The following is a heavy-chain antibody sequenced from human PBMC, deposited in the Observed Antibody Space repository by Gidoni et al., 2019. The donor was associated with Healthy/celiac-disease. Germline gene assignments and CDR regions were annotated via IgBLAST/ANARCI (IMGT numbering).Heavy chain of an antibody. CDR1: GFTVGSNY. Sequence: EVHWVESGEGLVQPGGSLRPPCAASGFTVGSNYMSWVRQAPGKGLEWVSVIYSGGSTYYADSVKGRFTISRDNSKNTLYLQMNSLRAEDTAVYYCARDPYWGQGTLVTVSS. V-gene: IGHV3-66*01. J-gene: IGHJ4*02. CDR2: IYSGGST. CDR3: ARDPY.